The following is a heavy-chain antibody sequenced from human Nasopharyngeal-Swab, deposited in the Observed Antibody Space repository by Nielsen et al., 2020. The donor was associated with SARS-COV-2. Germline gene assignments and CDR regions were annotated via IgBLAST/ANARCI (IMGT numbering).Heavy chain of an antibody. D-gene: IGHD3-9*01. Sequence: RQAPGKGLEWIGYIYYSGGTNYNPSLKSRVTISVDTSKNQFSLKLSSVTAADTAVYYCARDIRTYDILTGYSLGYFDLWGRGTLVTVSS. CDR3: ARDIRTYDILTGYSLGYFDL. V-gene: IGHV4-59*01. J-gene: IGHJ2*01. CDR2: IYYSGGT.